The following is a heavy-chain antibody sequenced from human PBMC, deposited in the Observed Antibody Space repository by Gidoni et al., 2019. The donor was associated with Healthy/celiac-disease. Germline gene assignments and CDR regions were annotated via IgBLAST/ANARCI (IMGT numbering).Heavy chain of an antibody. Sequence: EVQLVESGGGLVKPGGSLRLSCAASGFTFSSYSMNWVRQAPGKGLEWVSSISSSSSYIYYADSVKGRFTIYRDNAKNSLYLQMNSLRAEDTAVYYCARVEVDSGSAGGYWGQGTLVTVSS. CDR3: ARVEVDSGSAGGY. J-gene: IGHJ4*02. CDR1: GFTFSSYS. CDR2: ISSSSSYI. D-gene: IGHD1-26*01. V-gene: IGHV3-21*01.